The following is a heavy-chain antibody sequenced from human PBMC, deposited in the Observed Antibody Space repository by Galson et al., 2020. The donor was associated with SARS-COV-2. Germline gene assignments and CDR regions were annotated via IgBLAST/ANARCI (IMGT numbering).Heavy chain of an antibody. CDR1: GYSFTNYW. CDR2: IYPDDSYT. CDR3: ARHGASSGWYEGIDY. D-gene: IGHD6-19*01. J-gene: IGHJ4*02. Sequence: AESLKISCRTSGYSFTNYWIGWVRQMPGRGLAWMGIIYPDDSYTIYSPSFQGQVTISADKSISTAFLQWSSLKASDTAIYYCARHGASSGWYEGIDYWGQGTLVTVSS. V-gene: IGHV5-51*01.